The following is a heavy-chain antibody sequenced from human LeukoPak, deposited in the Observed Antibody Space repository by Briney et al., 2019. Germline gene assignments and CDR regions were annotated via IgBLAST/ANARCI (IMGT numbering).Heavy chain of an antibody. D-gene: IGHD5-24*01. V-gene: IGHV3-21*01. CDR3: ASGSGFK. Sequence: GGSLRLSCAASGFTLSNYDMNWVRQAPGKGLEWVSSISTSSRYIYYKDSVRGRFTISRDDAKNSLYLEMNSLRAEDTAVYYCASGSGFKWGQGTLVTVSS. J-gene: IGHJ4*02. CDR2: ISTSSRYI. CDR1: GFTLSNYD.